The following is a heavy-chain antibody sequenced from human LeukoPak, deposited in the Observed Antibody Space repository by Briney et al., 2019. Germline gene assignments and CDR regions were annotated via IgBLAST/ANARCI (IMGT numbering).Heavy chain of an antibody. D-gene: IGHD3-16*01. CDR3: AKDVFWGRRPNPLAY. CDR2: INPSGGST. V-gene: IGHV1-46*01. J-gene: IGHJ4*02. CDR1: GYTFTSYY. Sequence: GASVKVSCKASGYTFTSYYMHWVRQAPGQGLEWMGIINPSGGSTSYAQKFQGRVTMTRDTSTSTVYMELSSLRSEDTAVYYCAKDVFWGRRPNPLAYWGQGTLVTVSS.